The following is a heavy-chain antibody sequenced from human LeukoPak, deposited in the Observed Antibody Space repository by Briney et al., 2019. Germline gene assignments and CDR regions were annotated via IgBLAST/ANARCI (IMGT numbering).Heavy chain of an antibody. CDR3: AREDSSGYDY. CDR2: INLNSGGW. CDR1: GYTCTGYY. J-gene: IGHJ4*02. V-gene: IGHV1-2*02. Sequence: AAVTVSCKASGYTCTGYYMHWVRLAPRQGLEWMGWINLNSGGWNYPQNIQGRVTMTRDTSISTAYMEVSRLRSDDTAVYYCAREDSSGYDYWGQGTLVTVSS. D-gene: IGHD3-22*01.